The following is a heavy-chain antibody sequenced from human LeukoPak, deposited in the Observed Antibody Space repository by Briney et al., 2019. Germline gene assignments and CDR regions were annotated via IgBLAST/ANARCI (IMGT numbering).Heavy chain of an antibody. D-gene: IGHD1-26*01. CDR2: INSDGSVT. Sequence: PGGSLRLSCAASGFTFSSYWMHWVRHAPGKGLLWVSRINSDGSVTTYADSVKGRFTTSRDNAKNTLYLQMNSLRAEDTAVYYCTRATGSFYGLGYWGQGTLVTVSS. CDR3: TRATGSFYGLGY. J-gene: IGHJ4*02. CDR1: GFTFSSYW. V-gene: IGHV3-74*01.